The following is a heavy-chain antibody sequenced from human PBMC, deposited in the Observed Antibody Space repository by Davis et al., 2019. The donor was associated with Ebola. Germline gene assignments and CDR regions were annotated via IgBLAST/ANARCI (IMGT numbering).Heavy chain of an antibody. V-gene: IGHV1-2*02. J-gene: IGHJ4*02. CDR1: GYTFTGYY. Sequence: ASVKVSCKASGYTFTGYYMHWVRQAPGQGLEWMGWINPNSGGTNYAQKFQGRVTMTRDTSISTAYMELSRLRSDDTAVYYCARENGGYSSGWYVYWGQGTLVTVSS. D-gene: IGHD6-19*01. CDR2: INPNSGGT. CDR3: ARENGGYSSGWYVY.